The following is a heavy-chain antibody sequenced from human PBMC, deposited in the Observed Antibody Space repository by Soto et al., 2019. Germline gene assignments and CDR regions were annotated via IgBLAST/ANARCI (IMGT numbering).Heavy chain of an antibody. J-gene: IGHJ4*02. CDR3: ARGRKGFSSSCYVD. CDR2: INDSGGT. CDR1: GGSFSGYY. V-gene: IGHV4-34*01. D-gene: IGHD6-13*01. Sequence: QVQLQQWGAGLLKPSETLSLTCAVYGGSFSGYYWTWIRQPPGKGLEWIGEINDSGGTDYNPSLKSRVTISLDTSKNQLSLKLSSVTAADTALYYCARGRKGFSSSCYVDWGQGTLVTVSS.